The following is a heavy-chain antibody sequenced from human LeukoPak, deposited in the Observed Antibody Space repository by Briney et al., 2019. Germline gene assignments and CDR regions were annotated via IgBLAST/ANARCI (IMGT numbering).Heavy chain of an antibody. CDR3: VRSGWYYHWFDP. Sequence: SETLSLTCTVSGYSISSGYYWGWIRQPPGKGLEWIGSIYHSGSTYYNPSLKSRVTISVDTSKNQFSLKLSSVTAADTAVYYCVRSGWYYHWFDPWGKEPLVTVSS. CDR2: IYHSGST. D-gene: IGHD6-19*01. CDR1: GYSISSGYY. J-gene: IGHJ5*02. V-gene: IGHV4-38-2*02.